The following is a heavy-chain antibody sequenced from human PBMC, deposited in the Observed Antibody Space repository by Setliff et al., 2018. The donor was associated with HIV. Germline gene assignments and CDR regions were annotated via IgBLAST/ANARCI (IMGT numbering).Heavy chain of an antibody. V-gene: IGHV4-59*08. D-gene: IGHD6-6*01. CDR3: ARHSSSRRHDAFDI. Sequence: KASETLSLTCTVSGGSISSYYWSWIRQPPGKGLEWIGYIYYSGSTNYNHSLKSRVTISVDTSKNQFSLKLSSVTAADTAVYYCARHSSSRRHDAFDIWGQGTMVTVSS. J-gene: IGHJ3*02. CDR2: IYYSGST. CDR1: GGSISSYY.